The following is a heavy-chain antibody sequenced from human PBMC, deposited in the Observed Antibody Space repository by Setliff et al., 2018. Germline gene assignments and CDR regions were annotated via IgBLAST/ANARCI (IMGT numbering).Heavy chain of an antibody. CDR1: GFTLSDHY. D-gene: IGHD4-17*01. V-gene: IGHV3-73*01. J-gene: IGHJ4*02. CDR2: IRSKADSYAT. Sequence: GGSLRLSCAASGFTLSDHYIDWIRQAPGKGLEWVGRIRSKADSYATAYAASVKARFIISRDDSKNTAYLQVNSLKTEDTAVYYCAITMTTGVDFFDYWGQGTLVTVSS. CDR3: AITMTTGVDFFDY.